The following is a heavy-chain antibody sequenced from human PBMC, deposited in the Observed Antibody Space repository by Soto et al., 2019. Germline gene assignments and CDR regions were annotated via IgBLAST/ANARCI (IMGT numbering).Heavy chain of an antibody. CDR2: IYYSGST. V-gene: IGHV4-59*08. Sequence: LSLTCTVSGGSISSYYWSWIRQPPGKGLEWIGYIYYSGSTNYNPSLKSRVTISVDTSKNQFSLKLSSVTAADTAVYYCASSITMVRGVTFDYWGQGTLVTVSS. J-gene: IGHJ4*02. D-gene: IGHD3-10*01. CDR1: GGSISSYY. CDR3: ASSITMVRGVTFDY.